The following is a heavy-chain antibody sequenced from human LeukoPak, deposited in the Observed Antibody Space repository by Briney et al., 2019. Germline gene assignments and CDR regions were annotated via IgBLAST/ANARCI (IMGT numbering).Heavy chain of an antibody. CDR2: ISSSSSTI. CDR1: GFTFSSYS. Sequence: GGSLRLSCAASGFTFSSYSMNWVRQAPGRGLEWVSYISSSSSTIYYADSVKGRFTISRDNAKNSLYLQMNSLRDEDTAVYYCARDKDDYYYYGMDVWGQGTTVTVSS. D-gene: IGHD2-15*01. V-gene: IGHV3-48*02. CDR3: ARDKDDYYYYGMDV. J-gene: IGHJ6*02.